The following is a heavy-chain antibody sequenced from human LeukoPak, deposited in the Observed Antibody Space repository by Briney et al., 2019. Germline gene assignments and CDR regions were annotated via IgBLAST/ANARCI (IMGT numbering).Heavy chain of an antibody. Sequence: GESLKISCKGSGYSFTSYWITWVRRVPGKGLEWMGRIDPSDSYTNFSPSFQGHVTISVDKSITTAYLQWSSLKASDTAIYYCARRTSGWFGPEDYWGQGTKSPSPQ. CDR1: GYSFTSYW. CDR3: ARRTSGWFGPEDY. J-gene: IGHJ4*02. V-gene: IGHV5-10-1*01. CDR2: IDPSDSYT. D-gene: IGHD6-19*01.